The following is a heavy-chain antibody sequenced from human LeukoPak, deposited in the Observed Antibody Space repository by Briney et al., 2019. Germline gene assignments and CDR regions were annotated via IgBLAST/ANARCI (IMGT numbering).Heavy chain of an antibody. J-gene: IGHJ5*02. V-gene: IGHV3-30*02. CDR2: IRYDGSNK. Sequence: PGGSLRLSCAASGFTFSSYGMHWVRQAPGKGLEWVAFIRYDGSNKYYADSVKGRFTISRDNSKNTLYLQMNSLRSDDTAVYYCARYGRYCSGGSCYGGFDPWGQGTLVTVSS. CDR1: GFTFSSYG. D-gene: IGHD2-15*01. CDR3: ARYGRYCSGGSCYGGFDP.